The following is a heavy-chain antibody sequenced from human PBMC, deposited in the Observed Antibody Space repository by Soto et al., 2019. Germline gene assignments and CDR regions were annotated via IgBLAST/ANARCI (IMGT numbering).Heavy chain of an antibody. CDR2: ISSSSSTI. J-gene: IGHJ6*03. V-gene: IGHV3-48*01. CDR1: GFTFSSYS. D-gene: IGHD6-6*01. CDR3: ARVKGPNSSFVYYSDMDV. Sequence: EVQLVESGGGLVQPGGSLRLSCAASGFTFSSYSMNWVRQAPGKGLEWVSYISSSSSTIYYADSVKGRFTISRDNAKNSLYLHMNRLRAEDTAVYYCARVKGPNSSFVYYSDMDVWGKGTTVTVSS.